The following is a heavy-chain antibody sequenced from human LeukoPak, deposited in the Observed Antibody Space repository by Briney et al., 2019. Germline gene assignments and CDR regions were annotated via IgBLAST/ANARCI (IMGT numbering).Heavy chain of an antibody. Sequence: PGGSLRLSCAASGFTFSSYAMHWVRQAPGKGLEWVAVISYDGSNKYYADSVKGRFTISRDNSKNTLYLQMNSLRAEDTAVYYCAKDQVGYCSSTSCPWYMDVWGKGTTVTVSS. D-gene: IGHD2-2*01. CDR1: GFTFSSYA. V-gene: IGHV3-30-3*01. CDR3: AKDQVGYCSSTSCPWYMDV. CDR2: ISYDGSNK. J-gene: IGHJ6*03.